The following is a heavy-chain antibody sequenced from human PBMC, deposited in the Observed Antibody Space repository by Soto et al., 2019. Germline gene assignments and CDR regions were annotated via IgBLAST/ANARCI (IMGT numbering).Heavy chain of an antibody. CDR2: INAGNGNT. CDR3: ARAGVAARPILVDIDY. CDR1: GYTFTSYA. J-gene: IGHJ4*02. D-gene: IGHD6-6*01. Sequence: ASVKVSCKASGYTFTSYAMHWVRQAPGQRLEWMGWINAGNGNTKYSQKFQGRVTITRDTSTSTAYMELRSLRSDDTAVYYCARAGVAARPILVDIDYWGQGTLVTVSS. V-gene: IGHV1-3*01.